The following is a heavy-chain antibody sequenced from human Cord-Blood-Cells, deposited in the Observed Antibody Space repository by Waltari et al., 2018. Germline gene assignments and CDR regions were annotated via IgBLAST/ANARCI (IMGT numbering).Heavy chain of an antibody. CDR3: TRQWRDAFDI. CDR1: GFTFSGSA. CDR2: IRSKANSYAA. J-gene: IGHJ3*02. V-gene: IGHV3-73*02. D-gene: IGHD5-12*01. Sequence: EVQLVESGGGLVQPGGSLKLSCAASGFTFSGSAMHWVRQASGKGREWVGRIRSKANSYAAAYAASVKGRFTISRDDSKNTAYLQMNSLKTEDTAVYYCTRQWRDAFDIWGQGTMVTVSS.